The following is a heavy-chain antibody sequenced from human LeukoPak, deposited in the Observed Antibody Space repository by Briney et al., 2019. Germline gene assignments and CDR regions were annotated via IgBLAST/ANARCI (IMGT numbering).Heavy chain of an antibody. Sequence: QSGGSLRLSCAASGFTVSSNYMSWVRQAPGKGLEWVSVIYSGGSTYYADSVKGRFTISRDNSKNTLYLQMNSLRAEDTAVYYCARVGGTMVRGERAFDIWGQGTMVTVSS. CDR2: IYSGGST. J-gene: IGHJ3*02. V-gene: IGHV3-66*01. CDR1: GFTVSSNY. CDR3: ARVGGTMVRGERAFDI. D-gene: IGHD3-10*01.